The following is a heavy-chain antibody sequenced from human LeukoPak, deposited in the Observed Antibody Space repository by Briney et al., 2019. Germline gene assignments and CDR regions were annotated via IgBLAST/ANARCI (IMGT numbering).Heavy chain of an antibody. J-gene: IGHJ4*02. Sequence: GSSVKVSCKASGGTFSSYTISWVRQAPGQGLEWMGRIIPILGIANYAQKFQGRVTITADKSTSTAYMELSSLGSEDTAVYYCASNQDGDYGVFDYWGQGTLVTVSS. CDR3: ASNQDGDYGVFDY. V-gene: IGHV1-69*02. CDR1: GGTFSSYT. D-gene: IGHD4-17*01. CDR2: IIPILGIA.